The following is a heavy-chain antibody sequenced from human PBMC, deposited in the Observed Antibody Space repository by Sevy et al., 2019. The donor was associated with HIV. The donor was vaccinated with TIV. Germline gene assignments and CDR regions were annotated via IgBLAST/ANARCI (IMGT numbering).Heavy chain of an antibody. CDR3: ARTSTLTISALDP. V-gene: IGHV4-34*01. CDR2: ISHRGTA. Sequence: SETLSLTCGVSRGTFVGHYWTWIRQTPGKGLEWIGEISHRGTANYNPSLKSRVSISIDTSNNQLSLRLNSVPAADTAVYYCARTSTLTISALDPWGQGALVTVSS. D-gene: IGHD4-17*01. J-gene: IGHJ5*02. CDR1: RGTFVGHY.